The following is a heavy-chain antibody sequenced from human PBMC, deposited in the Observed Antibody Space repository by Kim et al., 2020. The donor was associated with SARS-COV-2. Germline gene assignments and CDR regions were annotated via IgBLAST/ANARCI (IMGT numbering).Heavy chain of an antibody. CDR2: INAGNGNT. Sequence: ASVKVSCKASGYTFTSYAMHWVRQAPGQRLEGMGWINAGNGNTKYSQKFQGRVTITRDTSASTAYMELSSLRSEDTAVYYCARDRQPEAYFDYWGQGTLVTVSS. J-gene: IGHJ4*02. CDR3: ARDRQPEAYFDY. V-gene: IGHV1-3*01. CDR1: GYTFTSYA.